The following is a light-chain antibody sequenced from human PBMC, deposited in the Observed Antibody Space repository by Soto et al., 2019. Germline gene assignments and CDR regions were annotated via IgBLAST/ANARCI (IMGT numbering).Light chain of an antibody. CDR3: LQHNTYPLT. CDR1: QGIAND. Sequence: DIQMTQSPSSLSASVGDTVSITCRASQGIANDLGWYQQKPGKAPKRLIYSVSSLQSGVPSRFRGSGSGTEFTLTISSLQPEDFATYYCLQHNTYPLTFGAGTKVEIK. J-gene: IGKJ4*01. CDR2: SVS. V-gene: IGKV1-17*01.